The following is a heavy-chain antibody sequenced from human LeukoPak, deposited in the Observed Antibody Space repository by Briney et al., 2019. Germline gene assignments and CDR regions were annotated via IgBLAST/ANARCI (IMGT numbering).Heavy chain of an antibody. Sequence: GGSLRLSCAASGFTVSSNYMTWVRQAPGKGLEWVSGISGIGSTYYADSVKGRFTISGDNSKNTLYLQMNSLRAEDTAVYYCAKRYGSGSSLRSFDYWGQGTLVTISS. J-gene: IGHJ4*02. CDR3: AKRYGSGSSLRSFDY. CDR1: GFTVSSNY. D-gene: IGHD3-10*01. CDR2: ISGIGST. V-gene: IGHV3-53*01.